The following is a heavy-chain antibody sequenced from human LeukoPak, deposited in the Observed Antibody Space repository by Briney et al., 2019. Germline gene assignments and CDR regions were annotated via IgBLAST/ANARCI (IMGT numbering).Heavy chain of an antibody. V-gene: IGHV3-23*01. Sequence: PGGSLRLSCAASGFTFSSYAVSWVRHARGKGVVWVSAIRGSGGSTYYADPVKVRLTISRAKSKTTLYLQMNSLRAEDTAVYYCARLGSGLWFDPWGQGTLVTVSS. CDR2: IRGSGGST. D-gene: IGHD3-10*02. CDR1: GFTFSSYA. J-gene: IGHJ5*02. CDR3: ARLGSGLWFDP.